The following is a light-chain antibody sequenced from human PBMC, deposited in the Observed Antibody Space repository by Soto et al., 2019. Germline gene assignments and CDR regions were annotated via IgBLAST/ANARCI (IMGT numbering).Light chain of an antibody. CDR3: QHYSHWPPRT. V-gene: IGKV3-15*01. J-gene: IGKJ1*01. Sequence: IVMTQSPATLSVSPGERATLSCTASQSVTTNLAWYQQKPGQAPRVLIYNVSTRATAIPARFSGSGSGTEFTLTISRLQSEDLAVYYCQHYSHWPPRTFGQGTKVEIK. CDR2: NVS. CDR1: QSVTTN.